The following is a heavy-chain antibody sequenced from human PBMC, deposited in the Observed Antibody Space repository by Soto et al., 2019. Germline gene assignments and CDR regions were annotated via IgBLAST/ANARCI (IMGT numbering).Heavy chain of an antibody. CDR2: IYYSGST. V-gene: IGHV4-39*01. D-gene: IGHD6-19*01. CDR1: GGSIISSSYY. Sequence: ASETLSLTCTVSGGSIISSSYYWGWIRKPPGKGLEWIGSIYYSGSTYYNPSLKSRVTISVDTSKNQFSLKLSSVTAADTAVYYCASGSSGWYDGYYFDYWGQGTLVTVSS. J-gene: IGHJ4*02. CDR3: ASGSSGWYDGYYFDY.